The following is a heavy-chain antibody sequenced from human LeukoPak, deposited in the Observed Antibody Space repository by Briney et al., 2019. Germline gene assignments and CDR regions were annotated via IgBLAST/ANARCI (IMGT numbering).Heavy chain of an antibody. CDR2: INHSGNT. J-gene: IGHJ5*02. D-gene: IGHD1-20*01. CDR3: AGDPYNYKWFDI. V-gene: IGHV4-34*01. Sequence: SETLSLTCAVYGGSFSGYYWSWIRQPPGKGLEWIGEINHSGNTNYNPSLKSRVTISVDTSKNQFSLKLSSVTAADTAVYYCAGDPYNYKWFDIWGQGTLVTVSS. CDR1: GGSFSGYY.